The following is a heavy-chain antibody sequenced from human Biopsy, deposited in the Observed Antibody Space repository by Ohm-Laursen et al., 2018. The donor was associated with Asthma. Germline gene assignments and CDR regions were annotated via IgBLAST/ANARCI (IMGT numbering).Heavy chain of an antibody. CDR3: ARGQKSPGDRWFDP. CDR2: INPNSGGT. D-gene: IGHD7-27*01. Sequence: ASVKVSCKTSGYTFIGYHIHWVRQAPGQGLEWMGRINPNSGGTNYAQKFQGRVTMTSDTSISTAYMELSRLRSADTALYYCARGQKSPGDRWFDPWGQGTLVTVSS. J-gene: IGHJ5*02. V-gene: IGHV1-2*06. CDR1: GYTFIGYH.